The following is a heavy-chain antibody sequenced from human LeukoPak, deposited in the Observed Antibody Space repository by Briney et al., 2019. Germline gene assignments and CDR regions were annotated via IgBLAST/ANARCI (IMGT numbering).Heavy chain of an antibody. CDR2: ISPIFDIT. Sequence: GASVKVSCKASGDAFSNYAFNWVRQAPGQGLEWMGRISPIFDITNYAQNFQGRVTITADKSTTTAYMELSSLRSDDTAVYYCAKSKYYHDRTGYPDWFDSWGQGSLVTVSS. J-gene: IGHJ5*01. CDR1: GDAFSNYA. V-gene: IGHV1-69*04. CDR3: AKSKYYHDRTGYPDWFDS. D-gene: IGHD3-22*01.